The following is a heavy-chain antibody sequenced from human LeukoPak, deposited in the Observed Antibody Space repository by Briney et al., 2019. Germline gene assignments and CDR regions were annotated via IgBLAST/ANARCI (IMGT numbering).Heavy chain of an antibody. CDR1: GYTFTSYG. CDR3: ARGPPTYCSGGSCYRNNWFDP. CDR2: ISAYNGNT. V-gene: IGHV1-18*01. J-gene: IGHJ5*02. Sequence: GASVKVSCKASGYTFTSYGISWVRQAPGQGLEWMGWISAYNGNTNYAQKLQGRVTMTTDTSTSTAYMELRSLRSDDTAVYYCARGPPTYCSGGSCYRNNWFDPWGQGTLVTVSS. D-gene: IGHD2-15*01.